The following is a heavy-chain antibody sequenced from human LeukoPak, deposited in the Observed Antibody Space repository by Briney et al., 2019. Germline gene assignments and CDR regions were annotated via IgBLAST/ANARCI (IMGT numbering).Heavy chain of an antibody. D-gene: IGHD3-10*01. Sequence: GRSLRLSCAASGFTFSSYAMHWVRQAPGKGLEWVAVISYDGSNKYYADSVKGRITISRDNSKNTLYLQMNSLRAEDTAVYYCARDAAPYGSGSYYNDFDYWGQGTLVTVSS. J-gene: IGHJ4*02. CDR1: GFTFSSYA. V-gene: IGHV3-30*04. CDR2: ISYDGSNK. CDR3: ARDAAPYGSGSYYNDFDY.